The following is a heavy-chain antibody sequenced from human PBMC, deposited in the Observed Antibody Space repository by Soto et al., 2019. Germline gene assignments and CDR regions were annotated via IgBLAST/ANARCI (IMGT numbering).Heavy chain of an antibody. CDR1: GDTFTTYD. D-gene: IGHD3-10*01. Sequence: ASVKVSCKASGDTFTTYDINWVRQATGHGLEWMGWINPNSGNIGYAQRFQGRVTMTRDTAIRTAYMEVSSLRSDDTAVYYCARGRPSGSYYLLDYWGQGTLVTVSS. J-gene: IGHJ4*02. V-gene: IGHV1-8*01. CDR3: ARGRPSGSYYLLDY. CDR2: INPNSGNI.